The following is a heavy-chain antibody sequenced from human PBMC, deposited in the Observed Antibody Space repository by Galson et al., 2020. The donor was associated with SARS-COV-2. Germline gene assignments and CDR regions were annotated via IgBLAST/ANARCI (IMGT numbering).Heavy chain of an antibody. CDR2: INPNSGGT. CDR1: GYTFTGYY. D-gene: IGHD6-13*01. Sequence: ASVKVSCKASGYTFTGYYMHWVRQAPGQGLEWMGWINPNSGGTNYAQKFQGRVTMTRDTSISTAYMELSRLRSDDTAVYYCARVGAAAGWYYYYGMDVWGQGTTVTVSS. V-gene: IGHV1-2*02. J-gene: IGHJ6*02. CDR3: ARVGAAAGWYYYYGMDV.